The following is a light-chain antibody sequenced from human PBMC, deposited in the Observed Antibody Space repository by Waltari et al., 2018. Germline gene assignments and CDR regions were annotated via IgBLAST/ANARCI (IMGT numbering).Light chain of an antibody. CDR3: QQSSRTPWA. V-gene: IGKV1-39*01. CDR1: QSISNY. Sequence: DIQMTQSPSSMSASVGDRVTITCRASQSISNYLNWYQQKPGKAPKLLIYAASNLQIGVPSRFSGSGSGTDFTLTISSLQPEDFATYYCQQSSRTPWAFGQGTKVEIK. CDR2: AAS. J-gene: IGKJ1*01.